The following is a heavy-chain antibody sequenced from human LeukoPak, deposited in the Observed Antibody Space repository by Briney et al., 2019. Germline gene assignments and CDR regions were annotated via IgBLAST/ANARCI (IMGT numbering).Heavy chain of an antibody. CDR3: ASSHTVAESNWFDP. D-gene: IGHD4-11*01. Sequence: SVKVSCKASGGTFSSYAISWVRQAPGQGLEWMGRIIPIFGTANCAQKFQGRVTITTDESTSTAYMELSSLRSEDTAVYYCASSHTVAESNWFDPWGQGTLVTVSS. V-gene: IGHV1-69*05. CDR2: IIPIFGTA. CDR1: GGTFSSYA. J-gene: IGHJ5*02.